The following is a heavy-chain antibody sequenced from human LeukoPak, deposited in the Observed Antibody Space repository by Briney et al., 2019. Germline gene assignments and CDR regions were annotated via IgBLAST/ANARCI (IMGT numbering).Heavy chain of an antibody. D-gene: IGHD1-26*01. CDR1: GYTFIGYY. V-gene: IGHV1-2*02. CDR3: ARGEWELLRLIDY. CDR2: INPNSGGT. Sequence: GASVKVSCKASGYTFIGYYMHWVRQAPGQGLEWMGWINPNSGGTNYAQKFQGRVTMTRDTSISTAYMELSRLRSDDTAVYYCARGEWELLRLIDYWGRGTLVTVSS. J-gene: IGHJ4*02.